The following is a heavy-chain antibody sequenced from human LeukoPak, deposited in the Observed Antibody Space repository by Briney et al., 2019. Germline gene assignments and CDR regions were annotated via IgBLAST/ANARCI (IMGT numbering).Heavy chain of an antibody. V-gene: IGHV1-8*01. CDR1: GYTFTSYD. D-gene: IGHD3-16*01. Sequence: GASVKVSCKASGYTFTSYDINWVRQATGQGLEWMGWMNPNSGNTGYAQKVQGRVTMTKNSSISTAYMELSSLRSEDTAVYYCARVLGDGYSPYYYYGMDVWGQGTTVTVSS. CDR2: MNPNSGNT. J-gene: IGHJ6*02. CDR3: ARVLGDGYSPYYYYGMDV.